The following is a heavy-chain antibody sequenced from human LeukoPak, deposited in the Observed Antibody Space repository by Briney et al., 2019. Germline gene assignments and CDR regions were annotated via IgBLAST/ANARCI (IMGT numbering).Heavy chain of an antibody. D-gene: IGHD3-10*01. V-gene: IGHV1-18*01. CDR2: ISAYNGNT. Sequence: ASVKVSCKASGYTFTSYGISWVRQAPGQGLEWMGWISAYNGNTNYAQKLQGRVTMTTDTSTSTAYMELSRLRSDDTAVYYCVREGRGPQTDYWGQGALVTVSS. CDR1: GYTFTSYG. J-gene: IGHJ4*02. CDR3: VREGRGPQTDY.